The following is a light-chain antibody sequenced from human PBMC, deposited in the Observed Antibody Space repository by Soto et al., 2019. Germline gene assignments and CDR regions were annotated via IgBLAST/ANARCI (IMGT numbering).Light chain of an antibody. V-gene: IGKV1-39*01. Sequence: DIQMTQSPSSLSASVGDRVTITCRASQSISSYLNWYQQKPGKAPKLLIDAASSLQSGVPSRFSGSGSGTDFTLTISSLQPEDFATYYCQQSYSTPTTFGGGTKVEIK. CDR2: AAS. J-gene: IGKJ4*01. CDR1: QSISSY. CDR3: QQSYSTPTT.